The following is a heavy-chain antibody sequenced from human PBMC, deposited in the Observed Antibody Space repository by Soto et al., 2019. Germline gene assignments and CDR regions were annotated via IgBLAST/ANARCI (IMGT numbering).Heavy chain of an antibody. Sequence: GGSLRLSCAASGFTFSSYAMSWVRQAPGKGLEWVSAISGSGGSTYYADSVKGRFTISRDNSKNTLYLQMNSLRAEDTAVYYCAKDLGARKYCSGGSCYSNPNWFDPWGQGTLVTVSS. V-gene: IGHV3-23*01. J-gene: IGHJ5*02. CDR1: GFTFSSYA. D-gene: IGHD2-15*01. CDR2: ISGSGGST. CDR3: AKDLGARKYCSGGSCYSNPNWFDP.